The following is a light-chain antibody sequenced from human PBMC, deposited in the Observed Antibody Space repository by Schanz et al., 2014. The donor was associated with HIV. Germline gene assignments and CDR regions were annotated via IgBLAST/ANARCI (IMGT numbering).Light chain of an antibody. CDR1: SSDVGGYNY. J-gene: IGLJ1*01. CDR3: SSFSTSDTPI. CDR2: DVS. Sequence: QFALTQPASVSGSPGQSITISCTGTSSDVGGYNYVSWYHRHPGKAPKLMIYDVSNRPSGVSNRFSGSKSGSTASLAISDLQAADEADYYCSSFSTSDTPIFGTGTKLTVL. V-gene: IGLV2-14*01.